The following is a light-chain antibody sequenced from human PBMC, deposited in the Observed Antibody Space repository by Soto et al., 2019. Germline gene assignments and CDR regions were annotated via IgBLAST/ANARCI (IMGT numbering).Light chain of an antibody. CDR3: AVWDDSLNGPV. CDR2: YDD. CDR1: SSNIGKNG. V-gene: IGLV1-36*01. Sequence: QSVLIQPPSVSEAPRQRVTLSCSGNSSNIGKNGVNWYRQFPGEAPKLLIFYDDLLPSGVSDRFSGSKSGTSASLAISGLQSEDEADYYCAVWDDSLNGPVFGGGTKVTVL. J-gene: IGLJ2*01.